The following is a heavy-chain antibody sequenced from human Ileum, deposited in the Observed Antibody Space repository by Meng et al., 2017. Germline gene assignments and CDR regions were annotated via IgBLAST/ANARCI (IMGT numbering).Heavy chain of an antibody. J-gene: IGHJ4*02. CDR1: GFTFSNYW. CDR2: LKSDGSYT. CDR3: ARGSDYSGSYVDY. Sequence: EVQLVESGGGLVQPGGSLRLSCAASGFTFSNYWMHWVRQAPGKGLVWVSRLKSDGSYTNYADSVKGRFTISRDNAKNTLYLQMNGLRAEDTAVYYCARGSDYSGSYVDYWGQGALVTVSS. V-gene: IGHV3-74*01. D-gene: IGHD1-26*01.